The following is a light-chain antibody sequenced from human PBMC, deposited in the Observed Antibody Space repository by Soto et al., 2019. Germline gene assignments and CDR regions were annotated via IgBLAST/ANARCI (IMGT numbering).Light chain of an antibody. J-gene: IGKJ4*01. CDR2: DAS. V-gene: IGKV3-11*01. CDR1: HSVISF. CDR3: QQRSNWPPS. Sequence: EIVLTQSPATLSLSPGERATLSCRASHSVISFLAWYQQKPGQPPRLLIYDASNRATGIPARFSGSGSGTDFTLTISSLEPEDFAVYYCQQRSNWPPSFGEGTKVEIK.